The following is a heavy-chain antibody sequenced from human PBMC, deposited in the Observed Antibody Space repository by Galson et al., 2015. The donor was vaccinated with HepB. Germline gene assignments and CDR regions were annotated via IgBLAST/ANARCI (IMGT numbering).Heavy chain of an antibody. J-gene: IGHJ6*02. Sequence: SGAEVKKPGESLRISCKGSGYSFTSYWISWVRQMPGKGLEWMGRIDPSDSYTNYSPSFQGHVTISADKSISTAYLQWSSLKASDTAMYYCARLDYDFWSGYYVPGMDVWGQGTTVTVSS. CDR3: ARLDYDFWSGYYVPGMDV. V-gene: IGHV5-10-1*01. D-gene: IGHD3-3*01. CDR1: GYSFTSYW. CDR2: IDPSDSYT.